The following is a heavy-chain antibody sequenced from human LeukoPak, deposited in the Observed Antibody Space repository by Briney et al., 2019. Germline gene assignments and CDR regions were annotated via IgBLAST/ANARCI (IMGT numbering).Heavy chain of an antibody. D-gene: IGHD3-16*02. Sequence: ASVKVSCKASGYTFTGYYMHWVRQAPGQGLEWMGWINPNSGGTNYAQKFQGRVTMTRDTSISTAYMELSRLRSDDTAVYYCARGLRLGELPFLDFDYWGQGTLVTVSS. CDR1: GYTFTGYY. J-gene: IGHJ4*02. CDR3: ARGLRLGELPFLDFDY. CDR2: INPNSGGT. V-gene: IGHV1-2*02.